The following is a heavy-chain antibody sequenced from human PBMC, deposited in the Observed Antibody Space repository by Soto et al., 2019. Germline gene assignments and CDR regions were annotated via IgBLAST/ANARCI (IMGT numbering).Heavy chain of an antibody. D-gene: IGHD3-22*01. V-gene: IGHV1-8*01. CDR1: GYTFTSYD. CDR3: ARTNYYDTSGHPNWFDP. Sequence: ASVKVSCKASGYTFTSYDINWVRQATGQVLEWMGWMNPNSGNTGYAQKFQGRVTMTRNTSISTAYMELSSLRSEDTAVYYCARTNYYDTSGHPNWFDPWGQGTLVTVSS. J-gene: IGHJ5*02. CDR2: MNPNSGNT.